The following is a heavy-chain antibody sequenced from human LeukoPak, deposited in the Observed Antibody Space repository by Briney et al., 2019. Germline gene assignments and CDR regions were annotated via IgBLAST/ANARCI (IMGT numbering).Heavy chain of an antibody. CDR2: INPNSGGT. J-gene: IGHJ4*02. Sequence: ASVTVSCKSSVYTFTGYYMHWVRQAPGQGLEWMGWINPNSGGTNYAQKFQGRVTMTRDTSISKAYMELSRLRSDDTAVYYCARDRGVYYGSGSYIDYWGQGTLVTVSS. D-gene: IGHD3-10*01. CDR1: VYTFTGYY. V-gene: IGHV1-2*02. CDR3: ARDRGVYYGSGSYIDY.